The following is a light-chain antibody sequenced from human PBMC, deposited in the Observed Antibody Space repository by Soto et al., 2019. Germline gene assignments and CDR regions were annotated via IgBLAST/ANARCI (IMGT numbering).Light chain of an antibody. CDR3: QQYNRYSRT. V-gene: IGKV1-5*03. Sequence: DIQMSQAPSTLTASVGDRHTITCRASQSISSWLAWYQQKPGKAPKLLIYKASSLESGVPSRFSGSGSGTEFTLTIGSLLPDDFATYYCQQYNRYSRTFGQGTKVDIK. J-gene: IGKJ1*01. CDR1: QSISSW. CDR2: KAS.